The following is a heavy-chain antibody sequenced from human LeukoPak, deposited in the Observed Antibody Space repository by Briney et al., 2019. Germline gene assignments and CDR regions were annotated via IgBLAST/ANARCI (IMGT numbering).Heavy chain of an antibody. Sequence: SETQSLTCTVSGGSISSYYWSWIRQPPGKGLEWIGYIYYSGSTNYNPSLKSRVTISVDTSKNQFSLKLSSVTAADTAVYYCARGDSSGWYYFDYWGQGTLVTVSS. D-gene: IGHD6-19*01. V-gene: IGHV4-59*01. CDR2: IYYSGST. CDR3: ARGDSSGWYYFDY. CDR1: GGSISSYY. J-gene: IGHJ4*02.